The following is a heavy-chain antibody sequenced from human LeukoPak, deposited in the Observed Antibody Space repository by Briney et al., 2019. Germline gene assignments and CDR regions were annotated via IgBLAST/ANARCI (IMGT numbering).Heavy chain of an antibody. Sequence: GGSLRLSCAASGFTFSSYGMHWVRQAPGKGLEWVAVIWYDGSNKYYADSVKGRFTISRDNSKNTLYLQMNSLRAEDTAVYYCARDLYYYGSGPGGYWGQGTLVTVSS. J-gene: IGHJ4*02. CDR1: GFTFSSYG. D-gene: IGHD3-10*01. V-gene: IGHV3-33*01. CDR2: IWYDGSNK. CDR3: ARDLYYYGSGPGGY.